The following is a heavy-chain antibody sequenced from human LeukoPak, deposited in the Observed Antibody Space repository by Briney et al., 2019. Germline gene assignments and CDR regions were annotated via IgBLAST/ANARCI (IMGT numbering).Heavy chain of an antibody. CDR2: ISAYNGNT. D-gene: IGHD2-2*01. V-gene: IGHV1-18*01. Sequence: EASVKVSCKASGYTFTSYGISWVRQAPGQGLEWMGWISAYNGNTNYAQKLQGRVTMTTDTSTSTAYMELRSLRSDDTAVYYCARDQDCSSTSCYDYWGQGTLVTVSS. J-gene: IGHJ4*02. CDR3: ARDQDCSSTSCYDY. CDR1: GYTFTSYG.